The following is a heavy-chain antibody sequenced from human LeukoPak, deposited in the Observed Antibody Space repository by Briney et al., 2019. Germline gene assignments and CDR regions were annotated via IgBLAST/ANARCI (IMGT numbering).Heavy chain of an antibody. Sequence: GGSLRLSCAASGFTFSSYSMNWVRQAPGKGLEWVSSISSSSSYIYYADSVKGRFTISRDNAKNSLYLQMNSLRAEDTAVYYCARGADSSGYYLYYFDYRGQGTLVTVSS. CDR1: GFTFSSYS. CDR2: ISSSSSYI. J-gene: IGHJ4*02. D-gene: IGHD3-22*01. V-gene: IGHV3-21*01. CDR3: ARGADSSGYYLYYFDY.